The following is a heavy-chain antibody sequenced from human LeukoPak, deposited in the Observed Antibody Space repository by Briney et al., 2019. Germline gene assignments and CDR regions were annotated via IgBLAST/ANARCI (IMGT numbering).Heavy chain of an antibody. CDR3: ARGSYVGPTSGYFDY. D-gene: IGHD1-26*01. J-gene: IGHJ4*02. CDR1: GGSISSGGYN. Sequence: TSQTLSLTCTVSGGSISSGGYNWSWIRQHPGKGLECIGYIYYSGSTYYNPSLKSRVTISVDTSKNQFSLKLSSVTAADTAVYYCARGSYVGPTSGYFDYWGQGIPVTVSS. V-gene: IGHV4-31*03. CDR2: IYYSGST.